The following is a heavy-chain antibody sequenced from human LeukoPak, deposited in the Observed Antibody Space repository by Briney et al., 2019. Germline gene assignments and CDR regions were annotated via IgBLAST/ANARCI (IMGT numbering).Heavy chain of an antibody. Sequence: SETLSLTCTVSGGFISNYYWGWIRQPPGKGLEWIGSIYYSGSTYYNPSLKSRVTISVDTSKNQFSLKLSSVTAADTAVYYCARALTGYYIGTYWFDPWGQGTLVTVSS. V-gene: IGHV4-39*07. CDR1: GGFISNYY. J-gene: IGHJ5*02. D-gene: IGHD3-9*01. CDR2: IYYSGST. CDR3: ARALTGYYIGTYWFDP.